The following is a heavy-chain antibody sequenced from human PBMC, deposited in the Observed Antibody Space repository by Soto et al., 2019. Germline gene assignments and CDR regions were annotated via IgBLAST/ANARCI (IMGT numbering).Heavy chain of an antibody. V-gene: IGHV4-59*01. D-gene: IGHD3-9*01. CDR2: IYYNGST. J-gene: IGHJ4*02. CDR3: ARGLTYYDILTGSQLPYYYFDY. Sequence: SETLSLTCTVSGGSISSYYWSWIRQPPGKGLEWIGYIYYNGSTNYNPSLKSRVTISVDTSKNQFSLKLSSVTAADTAVYYCARGLTYYDILTGSQLPYYYFDYWGQGTLVTVSS. CDR1: GGSISSYY.